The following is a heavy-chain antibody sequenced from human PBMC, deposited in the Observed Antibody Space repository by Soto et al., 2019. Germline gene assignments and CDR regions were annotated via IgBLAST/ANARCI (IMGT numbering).Heavy chain of an antibody. CDR1: GFTFSSYD. D-gene: IGHD3-10*01. CDR3: ARGLDYYGSGVPPYFDL. CDR2: IGTAGDT. Sequence: EVQLVESGGGLVQPGGSLRLSCAASGFTFSSYDMYWVRQATGKGLEWVSAIGTAGDTYYPGSVKGRFTISRENAKNSLYLQMNSLRAGDTAVFYCARGLDYYGSGVPPYFDLWGRGTLVTVSS. V-gene: IGHV3-13*01. J-gene: IGHJ2*01.